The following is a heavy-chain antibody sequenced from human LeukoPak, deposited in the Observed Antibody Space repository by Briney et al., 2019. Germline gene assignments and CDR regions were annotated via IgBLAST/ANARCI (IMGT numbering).Heavy chain of an antibody. Sequence: SETLSLTCTVSGGSISSYYWSWIRQPAGKGLEWIGRIYTSGSTNYNPSLKSRVTISVDTSKNQFSLKLSSVTAVDTAVYYCARVRKYCSSTSCYTSPHYYYGMDVWGQGTTVTVSS. D-gene: IGHD2-2*02. CDR3: ARVRKYCSSTSCYTSPHYYYGMDV. CDR2: IYTSGST. J-gene: IGHJ6*02. V-gene: IGHV4-4*07. CDR1: GGSISSYY.